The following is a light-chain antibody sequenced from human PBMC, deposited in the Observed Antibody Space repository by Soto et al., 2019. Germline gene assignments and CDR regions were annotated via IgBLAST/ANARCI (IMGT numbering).Light chain of an antibody. CDR2: IDH. J-gene: IGLJ7*01. V-gene: IGLV1-44*01. CDR3: ATWDDDLSAAV. Sequence: QSVLTQPPSLSGTPGQSVTISCSGSSSNIEGNTVHWYQHLPGTAPKLLIYIDHNRPSGIPDRFSGSKSGTSASLAISGLQSEDEADYNCATWDDDLSAAVFGGGTQLTVL. CDR1: SSNIEGNT.